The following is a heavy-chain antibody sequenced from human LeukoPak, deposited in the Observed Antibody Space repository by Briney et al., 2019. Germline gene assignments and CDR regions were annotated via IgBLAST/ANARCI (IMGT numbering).Heavy chain of an antibody. D-gene: IGHD3-3*01. CDR1: GGTFSSYA. J-gene: IGHJ4*02. Sequence: ASVKVSCRASGGTFSSYAISWVRQAPGQGLEWMGWINTNTGNPTYAQGFTGRFVFSLDTSVSTAYLQISSLKAEDTAVYYCARDSIRLYDFWSGYKDYWGQGTLVTVSS. CDR3: ARDSIRLYDFWSGYKDY. CDR2: INTNTGNP. V-gene: IGHV7-4-1*02.